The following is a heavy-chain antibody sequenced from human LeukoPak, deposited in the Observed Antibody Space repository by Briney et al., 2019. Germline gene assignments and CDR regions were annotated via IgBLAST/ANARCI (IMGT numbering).Heavy chain of an antibody. CDR3: ARDAYCSGGSCYAYFDY. V-gene: IGHV3-30*04. J-gene: IGHJ4*02. CDR1: GFTFSSYA. Sequence: GGSLRLSCAASGFTFSSYAMHWVRQAPGKGLEWVAVISYDGSNKYYADSVKGRFTISGDNSKDTLYLQMNSLRAEDTAVYYCARDAYCSGGSCYAYFDYWGQGTLVTVSS. D-gene: IGHD2-15*01. CDR2: ISYDGSNK.